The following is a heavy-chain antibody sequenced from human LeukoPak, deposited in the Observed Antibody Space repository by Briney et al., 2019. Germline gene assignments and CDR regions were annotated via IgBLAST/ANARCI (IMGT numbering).Heavy chain of an antibody. D-gene: IGHD3-22*01. CDR3: ARPLYYYGSSGYSFGS. V-gene: IGHV3-48*01. CDR1: GFTFSSYS. Sequence: GGSLRLSCAASGFTFSSYSMNWVRQAPGKGLEWVSYISSSSSTIYYADSVKGRFTISRDNAKNSLYLQMNSLRAEDTAVYYCARPLYYYGSSGYSFGSWGQGTLVTVSS. J-gene: IGHJ4*02. CDR2: ISSSSSTI.